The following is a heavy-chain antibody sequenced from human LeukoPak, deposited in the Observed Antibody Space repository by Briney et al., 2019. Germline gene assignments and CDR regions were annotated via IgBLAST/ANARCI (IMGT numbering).Heavy chain of an antibody. Sequence: KPSETLSLTCTVSGCSISSQYWSWIRQPPGKGLEWIGYLYYTGSTNYNPSLKSRVTISVDTSNNQFSLKMSSVTAADTAVYYCARHKPTVGFNGYGFFDYWGQGTLVTVSS. V-gene: IGHV4-59*08. CDR3: ARHKPTVGFNGYGFFDY. CDR2: LYYTGST. J-gene: IGHJ4*02. CDR1: GCSISSQY. D-gene: IGHD5-12*01.